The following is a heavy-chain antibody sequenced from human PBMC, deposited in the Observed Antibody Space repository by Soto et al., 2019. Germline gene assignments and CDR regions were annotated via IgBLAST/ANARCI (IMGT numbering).Heavy chain of an antibody. CDR2: IYYSGST. V-gene: IGHV4-4*02. CDR3: ARHLPSKSRWFDP. J-gene: IGHJ5*02. Sequence: PSETLSLTCAVSSGSISSSNWWSWVRQPPGKGLEWIGGIYYSGSTNYNPSLKSRVTISVDKSKNQFSLKLSSVTAADTAVYYCARHLPSKSRWFDPWGQGTLVTVSS. D-gene: IGHD4-4*01. CDR1: SGSISSSNW.